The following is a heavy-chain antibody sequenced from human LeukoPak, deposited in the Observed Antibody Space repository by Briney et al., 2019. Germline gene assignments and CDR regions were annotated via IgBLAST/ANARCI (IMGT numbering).Heavy chain of an antibody. CDR1: GYTFTSYV. CDR3: ARGPSYGSGSYNIYGIDY. V-gene: IGHV1-8*01. Sequence: ASVKVSCKASGYTFTSYVINWVRQATGQGLERMGWMNPNSANTGYAQKFQGRVTMTRDTSISTAYMELSSLTSEDTAVYYCARGPSYGSGSYNIYGIDYWGQGTLVTVSS. D-gene: IGHD3-10*01. CDR2: MNPNSANT. J-gene: IGHJ4*02.